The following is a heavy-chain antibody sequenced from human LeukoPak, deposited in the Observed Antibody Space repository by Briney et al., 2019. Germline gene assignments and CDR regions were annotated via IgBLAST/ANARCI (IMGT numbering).Heavy chain of an antibody. D-gene: IGHD1-26*01. CDR2: ISAYNGNT. CDR3: ARDLVVGATPGYDY. CDR1: GYTXTSYG. Sequence: GASVKVSCKASGYTXTSYGISGVRQAPGQGLEWMGWISAYNGNTNYAQKLQGRVTMTTDTSTSTAYMELRSLRSDDTAVYYCARDLVVGATPGYDYWGQGTLVTVSS. J-gene: IGHJ4*02. V-gene: IGHV1-18*01.